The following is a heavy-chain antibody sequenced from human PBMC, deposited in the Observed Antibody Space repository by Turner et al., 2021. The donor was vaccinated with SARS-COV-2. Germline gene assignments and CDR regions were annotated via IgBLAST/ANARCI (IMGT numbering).Heavy chain of an antibody. J-gene: IGHJ4*02. V-gene: IGHV4-34*01. CDR1: GGSLSGSY. CDR3: ARGDDPRKSGVV. CDR2: VHPYGTT. D-gene: IGHD3-3*01. Sequence: VQLQLSGAGPLKPSETLSLICAVNGGSLSGSYWTWIRQPPGKGLEWIGEVHPYGTTYYNPSLKGRVNMSVDTSKNKFCLKLNSVTAAETAFDNCARGDDPRKSGVVWGQGTLVTVSS.